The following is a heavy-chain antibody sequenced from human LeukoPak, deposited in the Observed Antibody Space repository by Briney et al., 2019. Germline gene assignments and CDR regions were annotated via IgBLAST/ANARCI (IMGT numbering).Heavy chain of an antibody. D-gene: IGHD1-14*01. Sequence: GGSLRLSCAASGFTVTNAWMSWVRQAPGKGLEWVGRIHSKSGGGTAEYAAPVTGRFTISRDDSKNTLYLQMDSVKTEDTALYYCATLMGGSHNAWGQGTLVTVSS. V-gene: IGHV3-15*01. J-gene: IGHJ4*02. CDR2: IHSKSGGGTA. CDR1: GFTVTNAW. CDR3: ATLMGGSHNA.